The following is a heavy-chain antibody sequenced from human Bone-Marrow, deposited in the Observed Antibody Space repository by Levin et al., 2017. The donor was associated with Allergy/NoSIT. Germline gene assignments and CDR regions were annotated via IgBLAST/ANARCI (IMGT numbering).Heavy chain of an antibody. CDR1: GFMFTNYA. V-gene: IGHV3-23*01. CDR2: ISGSGGTT. Sequence: QTGGSLRLSCSASGFMFTNYAMGWVRQDPGKGLKWVASISGSGGTTFYSESVKGRFTISRDNAKNTVFLQMDSLRDDDTSIYYCAKDAGPLFDFWSGYTGGYLDNWGQGILVSVSS. J-gene: IGHJ4*02. D-gene: IGHD3-3*01. CDR3: AKDAGPLFDFWSGYTGGYLDN.